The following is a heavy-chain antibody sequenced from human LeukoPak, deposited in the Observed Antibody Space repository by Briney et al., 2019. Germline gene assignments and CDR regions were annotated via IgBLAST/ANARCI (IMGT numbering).Heavy chain of an antibody. V-gene: IGHV1-2*02. CDR3: ARDAPTRYWLDP. J-gene: IGHJ5*02. CDR2: INPSSGVG. CDR1: GYTFIDYY. Sequence: GASVRLSCKTFGYTFIDYYLHWVRQAPGQGLEWMGWINPSSGVGSPAQKFQGTVAMTRDTSISTAYMEISGLRSDDTAAYFCARDAPTRYWLDPWGQGTLVTVSS.